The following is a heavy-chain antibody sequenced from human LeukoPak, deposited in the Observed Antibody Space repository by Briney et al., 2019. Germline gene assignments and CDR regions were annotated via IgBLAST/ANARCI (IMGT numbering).Heavy chain of an antibody. D-gene: IGHD1-14*01. CDR1: GFIVSSNH. CDR3: ATERPGSRTLDS. J-gene: IGHJ4*02. V-gene: IGHV3-66*01. Sequence: GGSLRLSCAASGFIVSSNHMNWVRLAPGKGLEWVSIVYSVGATYYEDSVKGRFTISRDDSKNIVYLQMNNLRSEDTAVYFCATERPGSRTLDSWGQGTLVTVSS. CDR2: VYSVGAT.